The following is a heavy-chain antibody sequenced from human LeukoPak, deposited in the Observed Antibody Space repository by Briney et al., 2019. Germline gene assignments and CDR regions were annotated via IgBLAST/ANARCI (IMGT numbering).Heavy chain of an antibody. CDR2: INPNSGDT. V-gene: IGHV1-2*02. CDR3: TKDPTRDS. Sequence: ASVKVSCKASGYTFTGYYIYWVRQAPGQGLEWMGWINPNSGDTNYAQKFQGRVTMTRDTLISTAYMELSRLTSDATAVYYCTKDPTRDSWGQGTLVTVSS. CDR1: GYTFTGYY. J-gene: IGHJ5*01.